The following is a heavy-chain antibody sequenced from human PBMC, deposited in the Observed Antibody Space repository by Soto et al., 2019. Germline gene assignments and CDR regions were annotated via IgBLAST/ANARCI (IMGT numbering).Heavy chain of an antibody. J-gene: IGHJ4*02. CDR1: GFTFSMYW. Sequence: TGGSLRLACAASGFTFSMYWMQWVRQAPGKGLLWVSRINGDGTDTTYADSVKGRFTISRDNAKNTVYLQMNGLRAEDTAVYYCAREVGRGSGSYYLDYWGQETLVTVSS. CDR2: INGDGTDT. D-gene: IGHD3-16*01. V-gene: IGHV3-74*03. CDR3: AREVGRGSGSYYLDY.